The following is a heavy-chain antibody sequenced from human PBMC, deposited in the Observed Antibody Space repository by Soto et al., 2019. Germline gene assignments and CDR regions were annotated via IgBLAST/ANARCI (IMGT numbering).Heavy chain of an antibody. J-gene: IGHJ5*02. Sequence: PSETLSLTCTVSGGSISTDNYFWGWIRQPPGKGLEWIGTIYYKGTTYYNPSLKSRVTISVDTSKNQFSLKLSSVTAADTAVYYCARAPRMTVSSGWYHRWFDPWGQGTQVTVSS. CDR3: ARAPRMTVSSGWYHRWFDP. CDR2: IYYKGTT. V-gene: IGHV4-39*07. D-gene: IGHD6-19*01. CDR1: GGSISTDNYF.